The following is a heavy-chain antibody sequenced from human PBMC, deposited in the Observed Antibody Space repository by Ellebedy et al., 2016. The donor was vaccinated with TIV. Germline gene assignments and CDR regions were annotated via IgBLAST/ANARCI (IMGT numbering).Heavy chain of an antibody. V-gene: IGHV4-59*01. D-gene: IGHD3-16*01. J-gene: IGHJ6*02. CDR3: ASFDYDVEGYYGLDV. Sequence: SETLSLTXTVFGASISTYSWTWIRQPPGKGLEWMGYFFRGGDTTYNPSLESLVFMSIDTSRNQFSLSLSSVTAAATGLYFCASFDYDVEGYYGLDVWGQGTTVTVSS. CDR2: FFRGGDT. CDR1: GASISTYS.